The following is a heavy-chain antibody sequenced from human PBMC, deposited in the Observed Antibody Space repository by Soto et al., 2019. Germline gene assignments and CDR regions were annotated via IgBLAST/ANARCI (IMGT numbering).Heavy chain of an antibody. Sequence: GGSLRLSCAASGFTFDDYTMHWVRQAPGKGLEWVSLISWDGGSTYYADSVKGRFTISRDNSKNSLYLQMNSLRTEDTALYYCAKDSWPLVGVNSVNGMDVWGQGTTVTVSS. J-gene: IGHJ6*02. D-gene: IGHD1-26*01. CDR2: ISWDGGST. V-gene: IGHV3-43*01. CDR1: GFTFDDYT. CDR3: AKDSWPLVGVNSVNGMDV.